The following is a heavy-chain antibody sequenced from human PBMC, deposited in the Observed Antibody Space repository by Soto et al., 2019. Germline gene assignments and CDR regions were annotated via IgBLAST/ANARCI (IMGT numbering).Heavy chain of an antibody. CDR3: ARGYPRSILSTSLTTSYWFDS. V-gene: IGHV4-34*04. CDR1: GESLRGYY. CDR2: INHRGTT. D-gene: IGHD2-21*01. Sequence: QVQLQQWGTGLLKPSETLSLHCAVYGESLRGYYWSWIRQTPAMGLEWIGEINHRGTTNHDSSLKSRAINSTDTSKNQVSLRLKYVTAADTAVYYCARGYPRSILSTSLTTSYWFDSWGQGTLVTVSS. J-gene: IGHJ5*01.